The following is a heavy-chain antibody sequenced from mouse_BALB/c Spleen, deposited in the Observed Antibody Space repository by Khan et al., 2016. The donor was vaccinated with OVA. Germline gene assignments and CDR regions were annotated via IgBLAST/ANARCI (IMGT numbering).Heavy chain of an antibody. CDR1: GFAFNSYD. V-gene: IGHV5-9*02. CDR2: ISSTGTYT. J-gene: IGHJ3*01. CDR3: TRPSYDGNPWFTY. Sequence: EVELVESGGGLVKPGGSLKLSCAASGFAFNSYDMSWVRQTPEKRLEWVATISSTGTYTYYPDSVKGRFTIFRDTARNTLCLQMSSLRSEDTALYYCTRPSYDGNPWFTYWGQGTLVTVSA. D-gene: IGHD2-10*01.